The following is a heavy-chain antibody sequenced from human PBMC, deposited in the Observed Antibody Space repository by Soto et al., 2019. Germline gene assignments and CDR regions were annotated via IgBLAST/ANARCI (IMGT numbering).Heavy chain of an antibody. CDR2: IYQSGST. CDR1: GYSISSGYY. V-gene: IGHV4-38-2*02. Sequence: KTSETLSLTCAVSGYSISSGYYWGWIRQPPGKGLEWIGSIYQSGSTYYNPSLKSRVTISVDTSKNQFSLKLSSVTAADTAVYYCARDNYDFWSGTNYYGRDVWGEGTTVT. CDR3: ARDNYDFWSGTNYYGRDV. J-gene: IGHJ6*02. D-gene: IGHD3-3*01.